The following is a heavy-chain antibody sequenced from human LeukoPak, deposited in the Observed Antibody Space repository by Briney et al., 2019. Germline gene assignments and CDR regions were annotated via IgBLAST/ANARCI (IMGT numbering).Heavy chain of an antibody. V-gene: IGHV3-30*04. Sequence: GGSLRLSCAASGFTFSTYIMHWVRQAPGKGLEWVALVSPDGGKTFYADSVKGRLTISRDNSKNTLYLQMNSLRDEDTAVYYCAREGTPGEPTGSRIASPSTNYYYDMDVWGQGTTVTVSS. J-gene: IGHJ6*02. CDR2: VSPDGGKT. CDR3: AREGTPGEPTGSRIASPSTNYYYDMDV. D-gene: IGHD6-13*01. CDR1: GFTFSTYI.